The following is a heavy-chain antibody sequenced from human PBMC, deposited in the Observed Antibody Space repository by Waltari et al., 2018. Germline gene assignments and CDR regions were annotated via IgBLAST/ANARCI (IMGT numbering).Heavy chain of an antibody. D-gene: IGHD5-18*01. Sequence: EVQLVESGGGSVQPGGSLRLSCAASGFTFKNYWMHWVRQVPGQGLVWVSRIYNDGTRINYADSVKGRFTISRDNAKNTLFLQMNSLRAEDTAVYYCARDYNSYFDSWGQGTLVTVSS. V-gene: IGHV3-74*01. CDR2: IYNDGTRI. J-gene: IGHJ5*01. CDR1: GFTFKNYW. CDR3: ARDYNSYFDS.